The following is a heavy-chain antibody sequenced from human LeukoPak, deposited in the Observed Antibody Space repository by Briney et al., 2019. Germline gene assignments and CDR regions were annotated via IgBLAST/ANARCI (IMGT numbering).Heavy chain of an antibody. J-gene: IGHJ4*02. CDR1: GFTFSSYS. D-gene: IGHD4-23*01. CDR3: ARINDYGDNSRLFFDY. Sequence: PGGSPRLSCAASGFTFSSYSMIWVRQAPGKGLEWVSSISTTSYIYYADSVKGRITISRDNAKNSLYLQMNSLRAEDTAMYYCARINDYGDNSRLFFDYWGQGTLVTVSS. V-gene: IGHV3-21*01. CDR2: ISTTSYI.